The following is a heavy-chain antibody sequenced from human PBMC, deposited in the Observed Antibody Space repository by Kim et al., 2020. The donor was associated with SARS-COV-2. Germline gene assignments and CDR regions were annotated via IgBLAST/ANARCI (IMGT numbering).Heavy chain of an antibody. CDR3: ARDPGGYCSGGSCYSWPEVDY. CDR2: INPNSGGT. Sequence: ASVKVSCKASGYTFTGYYMHWVRQAPGQGLEWMGRINPNSGGTNYAQKFQGRVTMTRDTSISTAYMELSRLRSDDTAVYYCARDPGGYCSGGSCYSWPEVDYWGQGTLVTVSS. V-gene: IGHV1-2*06. J-gene: IGHJ4*02. D-gene: IGHD2-15*01. CDR1: GYTFTGYY.